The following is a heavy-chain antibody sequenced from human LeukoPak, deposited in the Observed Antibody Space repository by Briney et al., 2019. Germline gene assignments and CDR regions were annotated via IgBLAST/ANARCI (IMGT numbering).Heavy chain of an antibody. CDR3: ASLGSDIVGANY. Sequence: SVKVSCKASGGTFSSYAISWVRQAPGQGLEWMGGIIPIFGTANYAQKFQGRVTITTDESTSTAYMELSSLRSEDTAVYYCASLGSDIVGANYWGQGTLVTVSS. CDR1: GGTFSSYA. CDR2: IIPIFGTA. J-gene: IGHJ4*02. D-gene: IGHD1-26*01. V-gene: IGHV1-69*05.